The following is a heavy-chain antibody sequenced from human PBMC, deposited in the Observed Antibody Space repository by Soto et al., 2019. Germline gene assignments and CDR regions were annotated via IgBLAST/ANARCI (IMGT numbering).Heavy chain of an antibody. CDR2: LYYSGST. CDR3: ARVVVATTRAYYYYGIDG. J-gene: IGHJ6*02. CDR1: DGSIGSGGYS. D-gene: IGHD5-12*01. Sequence: TLSLTCTVSDGSIGSGGYSWSGIRQHPGKSLEWIGYLYYSGSTYYNPSLKSRVTISVDTSKNQFSLKLSSVTDADTPVYYCARVVVATTRAYYYYGIDGWGQGTTVTVSS. V-gene: IGHV4-31*03.